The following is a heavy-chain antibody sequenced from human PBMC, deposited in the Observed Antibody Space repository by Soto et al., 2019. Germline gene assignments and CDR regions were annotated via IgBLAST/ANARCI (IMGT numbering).Heavy chain of an antibody. D-gene: IGHD3-3*01. CDR3: ARQLYDFWSGYYTGIGVY. CDR2: INPNSGGT. Sequence: VKVSCKASGYTFTGYYMHWVRQAPGQGLEWMGWINPNSGGTNYAQKFQGRVTMTRDTSISTAYMELSRLRSDDTAVYYCARQLYDFWSGYYTGIGVYWGQGTLVTVSS. V-gene: IGHV1-2*02. J-gene: IGHJ4*02. CDR1: GYTFTGYY.